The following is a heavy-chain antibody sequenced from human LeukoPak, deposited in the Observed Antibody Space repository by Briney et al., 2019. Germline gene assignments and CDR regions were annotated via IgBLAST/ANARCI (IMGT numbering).Heavy chain of an antibody. CDR3: ARGWFGDLHPHYYYGTDV. Sequence: SVKVSCKASGGTFSSYAISWARQAPGQGLEWMGRIIPILGIANYAQKFQGRVTITADKSTSTAYMELSSLRSEDTAVYYCARGWFGDLHPHYYYGTDVWGQGTTVTVSS. D-gene: IGHD3-10*01. V-gene: IGHV1-69*04. J-gene: IGHJ6*02. CDR2: IIPILGIA. CDR1: GGTFSSYA.